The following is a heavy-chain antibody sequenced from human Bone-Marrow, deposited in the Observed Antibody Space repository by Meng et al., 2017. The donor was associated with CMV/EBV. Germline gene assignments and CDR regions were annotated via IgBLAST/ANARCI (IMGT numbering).Heavy chain of an antibody. Sequence: GGSLKISCAASGFTVSSNYMSWVRQAPGKGLEWVSVIHSGGNTYYADSVKGRFSISRDNSKNTLYLQMNSLRAEDTAVYYCARGGRSGLEWLPSGGMDVWDQGTTVTVPS. V-gene: IGHV3-66*02. D-gene: IGHD3-3*01. CDR3: ARGGRSGLEWLPSGGMDV. J-gene: IGHJ6*02. CDR2: IHSGGNT. CDR1: GFTVSSNY.